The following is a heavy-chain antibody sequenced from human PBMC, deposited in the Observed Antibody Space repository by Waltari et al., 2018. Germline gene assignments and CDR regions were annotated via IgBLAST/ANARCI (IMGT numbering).Heavy chain of an antibody. D-gene: IGHD3-10*01. CDR3: ASFYGSGSYYNDDLDY. Sequence: QVQLVQSGAEVKKPGSSVKVSCKASGGTFSSYAISWVRQAPGQGLEWMGGIIPIFGTANYAQKFQGRVTITADKSTSTAYMELSSLRSEDTAVYYCASFYGSGSYYNDDLDYWGQGTLVTVSS. CDR1: GGTFSSYA. J-gene: IGHJ4*02. V-gene: IGHV1-69*14. CDR2: IIPIFGTA.